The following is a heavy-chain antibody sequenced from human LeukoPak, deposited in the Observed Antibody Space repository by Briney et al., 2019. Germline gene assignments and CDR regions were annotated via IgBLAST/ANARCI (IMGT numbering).Heavy chain of an antibody. CDR3: ARDLECCGDCYPDY. V-gene: IGHV1-69*04. CDR1: GGTFSSYA. J-gene: IGHJ4*02. CDR2: IIPILGIA. D-gene: IGHD2-21*02. Sequence: ASVKVSCKASGGTFSSYAISWVRQAPGQGLEWMGRIIPILGIANYAQKFQGRVTITADKSTSTAYMELSSLRSEDTAVYYCARDLECCGDCYPDYWGQGTLVTVSS.